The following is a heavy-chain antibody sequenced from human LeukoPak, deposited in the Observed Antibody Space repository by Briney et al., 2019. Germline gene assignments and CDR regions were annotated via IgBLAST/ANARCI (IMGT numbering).Heavy chain of an antibody. J-gene: IGHJ4*02. V-gene: IGHV4-59*01. CDR1: GGSISSYY. CDR2: IYHSGST. CDR3: AREGSTSLVDY. Sequence: SETLSLTCTVSGGSISSYYWSWIRQPPGKGLEWIGYIYHSGSTNYNPSLKSRVTISVDTSKNQFSLKLSSVTAADTAVYYCAREGSTSLVDYWGQGTLVTVSS. D-gene: IGHD2-2*01.